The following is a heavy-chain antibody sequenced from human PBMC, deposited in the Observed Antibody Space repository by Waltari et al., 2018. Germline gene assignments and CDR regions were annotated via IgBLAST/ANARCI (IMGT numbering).Heavy chain of an antibody. V-gene: IGHV4-30-4*08. Sequence: QVQLQESGPGLVKPSQTLSLTCTVSGGSIRSGDYYWSWISQPPGNGLGWIGYIYYSGSTYYNPSLKSRVTISVDTSKNQFSLKRSSVTAADTAVYYCAREIRNLGWELLWGQGTLVTVSS. J-gene: IGHJ4*02. CDR2: IYYSGST. D-gene: IGHD1-26*01. CDR1: GGSIRSGDYY. CDR3: AREIRNLGWELL.